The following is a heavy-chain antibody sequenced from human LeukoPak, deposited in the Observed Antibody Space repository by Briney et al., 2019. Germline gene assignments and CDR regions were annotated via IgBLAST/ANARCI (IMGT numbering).Heavy chain of an antibody. CDR2: INPSGGST. D-gene: IGHD4-11*01. CDR3: ARAVTVRSRIDY. Sequence: ASVKVSCKASGYTFTTYYMHWVRQAPGQGLEWMGIINPSGGSTTYAQKFQGRVTMTRDTSTSTVYMELSSLRSEDTAVFFCARAVTVRSRIDYWGQGTLVTVSS. CDR1: GYTFTTYY. V-gene: IGHV1-46*01. J-gene: IGHJ4*02.